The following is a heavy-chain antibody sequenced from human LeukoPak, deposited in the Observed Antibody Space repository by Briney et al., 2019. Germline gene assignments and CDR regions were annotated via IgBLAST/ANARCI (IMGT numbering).Heavy chain of an antibody. CDR2: IYYSGST. CDR1: GGSISSSSYY. V-gene: IGHV4-39*01. J-gene: IGHJ5*02. CDR3: ARHKGIAAAGGWFDP. Sequence: PSETLSLTCTVSGGSISSSSYYWGWIRQPPGKGLEWIGSIYYSGSTYYSPSLKSRVTISVDTSKNQFSLKLSSVTAADTAVYYCARHKGIAAAGGWFDPWGQGTLVTVSS. D-gene: IGHD6-13*01.